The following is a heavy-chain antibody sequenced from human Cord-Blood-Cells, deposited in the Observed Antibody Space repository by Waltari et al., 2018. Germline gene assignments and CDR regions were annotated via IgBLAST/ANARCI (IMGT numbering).Heavy chain of an antibody. CDR3: ARDLYNWDIGNAFDI. J-gene: IGHJ3*02. CDR1: GYTFTSYG. Sequence: QVQLVQSGAEVKNPGASVKVYCKASGYTFTSYGIIWVGPAPGQGLEWMGWISAYNGNTNYAQKLQGRVTMTTDTSTSTAYMELRSLRSDDTAVYYCARDLYNWDIGNAFDIWGQGTMVTVSS. D-gene: IGHD1-20*01. CDR2: ISAYNGNT. V-gene: IGHV1-18*04.